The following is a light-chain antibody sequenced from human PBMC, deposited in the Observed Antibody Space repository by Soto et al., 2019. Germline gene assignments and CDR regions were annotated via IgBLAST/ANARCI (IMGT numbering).Light chain of an antibody. Sequence: EIVLTQSPGTLSLSPGERAALSCRASQSVNNNYLAWYHQKPGHAPRLVIYGASKRATDIPDRFSGSGSGRDFRIAITSMEHGHFAVDFCQQYGSSQWTFGEGTNVEIK. V-gene: IGKV3-20*01. CDR2: GAS. CDR3: QQYGSSQWT. CDR1: QSVNNNY. J-gene: IGKJ1*01.